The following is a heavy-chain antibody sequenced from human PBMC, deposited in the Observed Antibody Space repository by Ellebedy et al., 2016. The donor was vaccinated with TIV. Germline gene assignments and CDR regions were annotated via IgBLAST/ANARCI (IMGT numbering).Heavy chain of an antibody. CDR2: IYYSGST. CDR1: GGSISSYY. CDR3: ASSPAIAVAGKGGVDY. V-gene: IGHV4-59*01. D-gene: IGHD6-19*01. Sequence: SETLSLTCTVSGGSISSYYWSWIRQPPGKGLEWIGYIYYSGSTNYNPSLKSRVTISVDTSKNQFSLKLSSVTAADTAVYYCASSPAIAVAGKGGVDYWGQGTPVTVSS. J-gene: IGHJ4*02.